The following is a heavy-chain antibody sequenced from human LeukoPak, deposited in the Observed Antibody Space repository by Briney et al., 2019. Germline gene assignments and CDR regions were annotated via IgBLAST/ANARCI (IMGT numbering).Heavy chain of an antibody. D-gene: IGHD1-7*01. J-gene: IGHJ4*02. CDR3: ARDGWNYGSDY. Sequence: SVKVSCKASGGTFSSYAISWVRQAPGQGLEWMGRIILIFGTASYAQKFQGRVTITTDESTSTAYMELSSLRSEDTAVYYCARDGWNYGSDYWGQGTLVTVSS. CDR1: GGTFSSYA. V-gene: IGHV1-69*05. CDR2: IILIFGTA.